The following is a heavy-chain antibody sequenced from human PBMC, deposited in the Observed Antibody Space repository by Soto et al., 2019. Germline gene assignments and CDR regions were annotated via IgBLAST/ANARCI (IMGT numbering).Heavy chain of an antibody. CDR3: ARGESAVAGYYYYSMGV. CDR1: GSNFTGYY. J-gene: IGHJ6*02. CDR2: INPNRGGT. D-gene: IGHD6-19*01. Sequence: ASVKVSCKASGSNFTGYYMHWVRQAPGQGLEWMGWINPNRGGTNYAQKFQGRVTMTRDTSISTAYMELSRLRSDDTAVYYCARGESAVAGYYYYSMGVLGPGTTVTVFS. V-gene: IGHV1-2*02.